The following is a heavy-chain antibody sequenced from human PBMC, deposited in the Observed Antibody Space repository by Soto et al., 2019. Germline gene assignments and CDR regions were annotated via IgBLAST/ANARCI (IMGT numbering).Heavy chain of an antibody. D-gene: IGHD2-2*01. CDR2: INHSGST. J-gene: IGHJ6*03. CDR1: GGSFSGYY. CDR3: ARGIGYCSSTSCYSAGGNYYYYMDV. Sequence: SETLSLTCAVYGGSFSGYYWSWIRQPPGKGLEWIGEINHSGSTNYNPSLKGRVTISVDTSKNQFSLKLSSVTAADTAVYYCARGIGYCSSTSCYSAGGNYYYYMDVWGKGTTVTVSS. V-gene: IGHV4-34*01.